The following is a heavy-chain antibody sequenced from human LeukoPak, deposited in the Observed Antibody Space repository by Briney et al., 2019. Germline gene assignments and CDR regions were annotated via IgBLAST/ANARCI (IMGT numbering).Heavy chain of an antibody. CDR1: GFTFSNYG. D-gene: IGHD3-22*01. Sequence: GGSLRLSCAASGFTFSNYGMNWVRQAPGKGLEWVSYISSGSSYIYYADSVKGRFTISRDNAKNSLYLQMNSLRAEDTAVYYCARASGKYYYDSSAYDAFDIWGQGTMVTVSS. V-gene: IGHV3-21*01. CDR3: ARASGKYYYDSSAYDAFDI. CDR2: ISSGSSYI. J-gene: IGHJ3*02.